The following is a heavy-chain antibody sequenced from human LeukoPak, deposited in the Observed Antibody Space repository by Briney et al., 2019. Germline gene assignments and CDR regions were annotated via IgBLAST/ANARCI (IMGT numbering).Heavy chain of an antibody. J-gene: IGHJ6*02. D-gene: IGHD3-3*01. CDR3: ARVGFTIFGVVTPGNYYYGMDV. V-gene: IGHV1-58*01. CDR1: GFTFTSSA. Sequence: GTSVKVSCKASGFTFTSSAVQWVRQARGQRLEWIGWIVVGSGNTNYAQKFQERVAITRDMSTSTAYMELRSLRSDDTAVYYCARVGFTIFGVVTPGNYYYGMDVWGQGTTVTVSS. CDR2: IVVGSGNT.